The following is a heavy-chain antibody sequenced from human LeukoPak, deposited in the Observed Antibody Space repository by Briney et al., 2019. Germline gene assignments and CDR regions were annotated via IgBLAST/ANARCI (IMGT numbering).Heavy chain of an antibody. V-gene: IGHV3-23*01. Sequence: PGGSLRLSCAASGFTFSSYAMSWVRQAPGKGLELVSAISGSGGSTYYADSVKGRFTISRDNSKNTLYLQMNSLRAEDTAVYYCAKDPSVAYCGGDCYPEYFQHWGQGTLVTVSS. CDR3: AKDPSVAYCGGDCYPEYFQH. J-gene: IGHJ1*01. CDR1: GFTFSSYA. D-gene: IGHD2-21*01. CDR2: ISGSGGST.